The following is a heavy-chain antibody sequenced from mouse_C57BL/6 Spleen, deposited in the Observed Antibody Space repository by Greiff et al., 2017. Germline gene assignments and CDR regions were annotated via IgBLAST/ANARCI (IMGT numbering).Heavy chain of an antibody. Sequence: EVKLMESGPGLVKPSQSLSLTCSVTGYSITSGYYWNWIRQFPGNKLEWMGYISYDGSNNYNPSLKNRISITRDTSKNQFFLKLNSVTTEDTATYYCARVYGYFDYWGQGTTLTVSS. CDR3: ARVYGYFDY. CDR1: GYSITSGYY. V-gene: IGHV3-6*01. CDR2: ISYDGSN. J-gene: IGHJ2*01. D-gene: IGHD1-1*01.